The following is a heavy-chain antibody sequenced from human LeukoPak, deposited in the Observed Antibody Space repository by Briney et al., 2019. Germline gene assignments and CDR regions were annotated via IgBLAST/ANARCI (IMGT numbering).Heavy chain of an antibody. CDR3: ARAGYSFDSPNYFDY. CDR2: IKRKSKGGTT. D-gene: IGHD5-18*01. Sequence: GGSLRLSCAASGFTFSNAYMSWVRQAPGKGLEWVGRIKRKSKGGTTTYVAPVEGRFTISRDDSKNTVYLQMNSLRADDTAVYYCARAGYSFDSPNYFDYWGQGTLVTVSS. J-gene: IGHJ4*02. V-gene: IGHV3-15*01. CDR1: GFTFSNAY.